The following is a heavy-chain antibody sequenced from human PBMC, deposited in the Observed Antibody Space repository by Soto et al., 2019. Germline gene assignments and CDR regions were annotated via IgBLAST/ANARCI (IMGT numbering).Heavy chain of an antibody. D-gene: IGHD5-12*01. CDR2: ISAYNGNT. V-gene: IGHV1-18*01. J-gene: IGHJ4*02. CDR3: ARDPTVATIHPPHFDY. CDR1: GYTFTSYG. Sequence: ASVKVSCKASGYTFTSYGISWVRQAPGQGLEWMGWISAYNGNTNYAQKLQGRVTMTTDTSTRTAYMELRSLRSDDTAVYYCARDPTVATIHPPHFDYWGQGTLVTVSS.